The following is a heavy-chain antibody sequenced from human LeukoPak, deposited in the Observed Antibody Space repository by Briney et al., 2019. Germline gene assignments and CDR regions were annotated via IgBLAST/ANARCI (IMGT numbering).Heavy chain of an antibody. CDR3: TTAVAGPITDY. D-gene: IGHD6-19*01. Sequence: GGSLRLSRAASGFTFSGSAMHWVRQASGQGLEWVGRIRSKANSYATAYAASVKGRFTISRDDSKNTAYLQMNSLKAEDTAVYYCTTAVAGPITDYWGQGTLVTVSS. V-gene: IGHV3-73*01. CDR2: IRSKANSYAT. CDR1: GFTFSGSA. J-gene: IGHJ4*02.